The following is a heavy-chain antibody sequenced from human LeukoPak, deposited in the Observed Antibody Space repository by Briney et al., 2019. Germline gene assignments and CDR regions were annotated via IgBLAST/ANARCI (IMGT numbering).Heavy chain of an antibody. CDR2: INDDGRST. D-gene: IGHD2-21*02. CDR1: GFTFSRFW. V-gene: IGHV3-74*01. J-gene: IGHJ4*02. CDR3: ARAYCGGDCYSRAMDY. Sequence: GGSLRLSCTASGFTFSRFWMHWVRQAPGKGLEWVSRINDDGRSTSYADSAKGRFTISRDNAKNTLYLQMNSLRAEDTAVYFCARAYCGGDCYSRAMDYWGQGTLVTVSS.